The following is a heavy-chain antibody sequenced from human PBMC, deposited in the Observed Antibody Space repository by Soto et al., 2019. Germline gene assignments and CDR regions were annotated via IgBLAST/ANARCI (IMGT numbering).Heavy chain of an antibody. Sequence: GGSLRLSCAASGFTFSTYAMSWVRQAPGKGLEWVSGIFGSGGGISYGDSVKGRFTISRDNSNNMLYLQMHSLRVEDTAVYYCAKDRQPDGLWPFDHWGQGTLVTRLL. CDR3: AKDRQPDGLWPFDH. D-gene: IGHD2-8*01. CDR2: IFGSGGGI. V-gene: IGHV3-23*01. CDR1: GFTFSTYA. J-gene: IGHJ4*02.